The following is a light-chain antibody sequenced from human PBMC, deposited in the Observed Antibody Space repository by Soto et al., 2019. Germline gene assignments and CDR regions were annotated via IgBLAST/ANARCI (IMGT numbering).Light chain of an antibody. Sequence: EIVLTQSPGTQSLSPGERAALSCRASQSVSSSYLAWYQQKPGQAPRLLIYGASSRATGIPDRFSGSGSGTDFTLTISRLEPEDFAVYYCQHYGRSPAFGGGTKVEIK. CDR3: QHYGRSPA. CDR1: QSVSSSY. J-gene: IGKJ4*01. CDR2: GAS. V-gene: IGKV3-20*01.